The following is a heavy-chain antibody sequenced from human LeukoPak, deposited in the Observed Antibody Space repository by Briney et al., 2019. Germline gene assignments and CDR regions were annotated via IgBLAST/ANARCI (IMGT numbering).Heavy chain of an antibody. V-gene: IGHV5-51*01. Sequence: GESLKISCKGAGYIFTSYWIGWVRQLPEKGLGWRRIIYPGDSDTRYSTSFQSHVTTSAAKSITTAYLQWSSLKASDAAMYYWAILRGGRAPFDPWGQGTLVTVSS. J-gene: IGHJ5*02. CDR1: GYIFTSYW. CDR2: IYPGDSDT. CDR3: AILRGGRAPFDP. D-gene: IGHD3-10*01.